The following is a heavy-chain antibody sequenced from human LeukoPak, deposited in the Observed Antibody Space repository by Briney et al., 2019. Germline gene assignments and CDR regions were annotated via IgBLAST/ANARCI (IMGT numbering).Heavy chain of an antibody. D-gene: IGHD3-16*02. J-gene: IGHJ3*02. Sequence: GASVKVSCKASGYTFISHDINWVRQATGQGPEWMGWMNPNSGYTGYAQKLQGRVTITRNTSITTAYMELSSLRSEDTAVYYCARALVGELSEYDAFDIWGQGTMVTVSS. V-gene: IGHV1-8*03. CDR3: ARALVGELSEYDAFDI. CDR2: MNPNSGYT. CDR1: GYTFISHD.